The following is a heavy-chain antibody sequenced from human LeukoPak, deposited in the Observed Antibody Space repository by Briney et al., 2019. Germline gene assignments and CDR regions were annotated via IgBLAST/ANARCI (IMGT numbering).Heavy chain of an antibody. CDR2: IYRNGSTT. CDR3: ARDGSLPDY. CDR1: GFTFSSYW. V-gene: IGHV3-74*01. J-gene: IGHJ4*02. Sequence: GGSLRLSCAASGFTFSSYWMHWVRQAPGKGLVWVSRIYRNGSTTSYADSVKGRFTISRDNAKNTLYLQMNSLRAEDTAVYYCARDGSLPDYWGQGTLVTVSS.